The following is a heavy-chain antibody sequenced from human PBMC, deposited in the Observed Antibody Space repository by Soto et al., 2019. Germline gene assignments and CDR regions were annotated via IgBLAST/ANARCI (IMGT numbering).Heavy chain of an antibody. CDR2: ISYDGSNK. CDR3: ARDRVAVAGTYYYYGMDV. CDR1: GFTFSSYA. D-gene: IGHD6-19*01. J-gene: IGHJ6*02. Sequence: GESLRLSCAASGFTFSSYAMHWVRQAPGKGLERVAVISYDGSNKYYAESVKCRFTISRDNSKNTLYLQMNSLRAEDTAVYYCARDRVAVAGTYYYYGMDVWGQGT. V-gene: IGHV3-30-3*01.